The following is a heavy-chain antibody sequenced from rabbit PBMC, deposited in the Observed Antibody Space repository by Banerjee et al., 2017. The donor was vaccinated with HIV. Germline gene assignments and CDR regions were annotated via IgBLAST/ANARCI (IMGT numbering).Heavy chain of an antibody. D-gene: IGHD4-1*01. J-gene: IGHJ4*01. V-gene: IGHV1S47*01. CDR1: GIDFSSYG. CDR2: IYPGFDIS. Sequence: ELVESGGGLVQPGESLQLSCKASGIDFSSYGISWVRQAPGKGPEWIAYIYPGFDISNYATSVKGRFTISSDNAQNTVFLQMTSLTASDTATYFCARDYDYNGWNLWGQGTLVTVS. CDR3: ARDYDYNGWNL.